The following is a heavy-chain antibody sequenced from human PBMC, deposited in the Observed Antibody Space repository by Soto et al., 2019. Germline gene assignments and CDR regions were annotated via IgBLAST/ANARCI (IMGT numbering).Heavy chain of an antibody. V-gene: IGHV4-59*01. CDR3: ARISSVDAYGYVNGGLDV. CDR1: VGSIRSYY. CDR2: FYYSGNS. Sequence: PSATLSLTSSVSVGSIRSYYWIWIRQSPEKGLEWIGYFYYSGNSNYNPSPKSRVTIPDDTSKNQLYLSLRAATAADTAVYFCARISSVDAYGYVNGGLDVWVKGATVTVSS. J-gene: IGHJ6*04. D-gene: IGHD5-18*01.